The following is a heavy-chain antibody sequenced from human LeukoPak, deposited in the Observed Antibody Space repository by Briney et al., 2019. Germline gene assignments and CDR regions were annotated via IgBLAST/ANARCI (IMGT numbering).Heavy chain of an antibody. V-gene: IGHV1-46*01. Sequence: GASVKVSCKASGYTFTSYYIHWVRQAPGQGLEWMGIINPSGGSTSYAQKFQGRVTMTRDTSTSTVYMELSSLRSEDTAVHYCARDLGGTNYYYYGMDVWGQGTTVTVSS. J-gene: IGHJ6*02. CDR3: ARDLGGTNYYYYGMDV. D-gene: IGHD1-14*01. CDR1: GYTFTSYY. CDR2: INPSGGST.